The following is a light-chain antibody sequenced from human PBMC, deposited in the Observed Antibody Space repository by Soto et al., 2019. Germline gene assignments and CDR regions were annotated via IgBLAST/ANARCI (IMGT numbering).Light chain of an antibody. J-gene: IGKJ1*01. CDR2: GAS. CDR1: QSVSSSY. CDR3: QQYGSSGT. Sequence: EIVMTQSPATLSVSPGEGATLSCRASQSVSSSYLTWYQQKGGQAPRLLIYGASSRATGTPDRFSGSGSGTDFTLTISRLEPEDFAVYYCQQYGSSGTFGQGTKVDIK. V-gene: IGKV3-20*01.